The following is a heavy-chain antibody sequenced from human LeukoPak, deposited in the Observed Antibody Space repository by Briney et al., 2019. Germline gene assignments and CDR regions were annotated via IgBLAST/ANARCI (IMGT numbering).Heavy chain of an antibody. CDR1: GFTFSSYG. Sequence: PGRSLRLSCAASGFTFSSYGVHWVRQAPGKGLEWVAVISYDGSNKYYADSVKGRFTISRDNSKNTLYLQMNSLRAEDTAVYYCAKVGLQQLEFDYWGQGTLVTVSS. CDR2: ISYDGSNK. V-gene: IGHV3-30*18. D-gene: IGHD6-13*01. CDR3: AKVGLQQLEFDY. J-gene: IGHJ4*02.